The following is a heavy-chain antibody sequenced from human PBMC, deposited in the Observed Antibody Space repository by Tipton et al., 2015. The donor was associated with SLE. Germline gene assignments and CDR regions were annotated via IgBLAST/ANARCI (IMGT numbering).Heavy chain of an antibody. CDR1: GDSISSSSYY. J-gene: IGHJ6*03. Sequence: TLSLTCTISGDSISSSSYYWGWIRQPPGRGLEWIGCIYHSGSTSYSPSLESRVTISVDTSKNQFSLKMTSVTAADTAVYYCARGSGTYYSYYYMDVWGKGTTVTVSS. V-gene: IGHV4-61*05. D-gene: IGHD1-26*01. CDR2: IYHSGST. CDR3: ARGSGTYYSYYYMDV.